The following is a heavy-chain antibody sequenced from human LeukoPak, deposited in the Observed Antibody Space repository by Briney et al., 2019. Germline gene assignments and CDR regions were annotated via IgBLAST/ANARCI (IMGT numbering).Heavy chain of an antibody. CDR3: ARQGYDSSGYYQYIDY. CDR2: INHSGST. Sequence: SETLSLTCAVYGVSFSGYYWSWIRQPPGKGLEWIGEINHSGSTNYNPSLKSRVTISVDTSKNQFSLKLSSVTAADTAVYYCARQGYDSSGYYQYIDYWGQGTLVTVSS. J-gene: IGHJ4*02. V-gene: IGHV4-34*01. CDR1: GVSFSGYY. D-gene: IGHD3-22*01.